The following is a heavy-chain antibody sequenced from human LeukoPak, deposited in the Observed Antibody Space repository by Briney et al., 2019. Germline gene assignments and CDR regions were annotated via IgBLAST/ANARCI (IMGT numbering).Heavy chain of an antibody. CDR3: ARAEVSSGWTNYYYYYYMDV. Sequence: SQTLSLTCAISGDSVSSNSAAWNWIRQSPSRGLEWLGRTYYRSKWYNDYAVSVKSRITINPDTSKNQFSLQLNSVTPEDTAVYYCARAEVSSGWTNYYYYYYMDVWGKGTTVTVSS. J-gene: IGHJ6*03. V-gene: IGHV6-1*01. CDR1: GDSVSSNSAA. D-gene: IGHD6-19*01. CDR2: TYYRSKWYN.